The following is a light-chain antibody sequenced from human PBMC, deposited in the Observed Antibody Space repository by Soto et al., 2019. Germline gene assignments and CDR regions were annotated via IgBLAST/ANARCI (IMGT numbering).Light chain of an antibody. V-gene: IGLV2-11*01. J-gene: IGLJ2*01. CDR3: CSYAGSYPVV. CDR2: DVS. CDR1: SSDVGAYNY. Sequence: QSVLTQPRSVSESPGQSVTISCTGTSSDVGAYNYVSWYQQHPGKAPKVMIYDVSERPSGVPDRFSGSKSGNTASLTISGLKAEDEADYYCCSYAGSYPVVFGGGTKVTVL.